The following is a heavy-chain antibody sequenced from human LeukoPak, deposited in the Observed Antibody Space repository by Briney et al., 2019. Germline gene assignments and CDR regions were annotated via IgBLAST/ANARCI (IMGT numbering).Heavy chain of an antibody. CDR1: GFTFDDYA. V-gene: IGHV3-9*01. CDR2: ISWNSGSI. Sequence: GGSLRLSCAASGFTFDDYAMHWVRQAPGKGLEWVSGISWNSGSIGYADSVKGRFTISRDNAKNSLYLQMNSLRAEDTALYYCAKGSGYYGSGSPLHYFDYWGQGTLVTVSS. D-gene: IGHD3-10*01. CDR3: AKGSGYYGSGSPLHYFDY. J-gene: IGHJ4*02.